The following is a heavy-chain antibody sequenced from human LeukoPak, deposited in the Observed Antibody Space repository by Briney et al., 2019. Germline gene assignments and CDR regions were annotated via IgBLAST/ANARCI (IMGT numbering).Heavy chain of an antibody. D-gene: IGHD3-10*01. V-gene: IGHV4-4*07. Sequence: PSETLSLTCTVSGGSISSYYWSWIRQPAGKGLEWIGCIDTSGNTNYKPSLKSRVTMSVDTSKNQFSLKLSSVTAADTAVYYCARKYASGTYPLDYWGQGTLVTVSS. CDR3: ARKYASGTYPLDY. CDR2: IDTSGNT. CDR1: GGSISSYY. J-gene: IGHJ4*02.